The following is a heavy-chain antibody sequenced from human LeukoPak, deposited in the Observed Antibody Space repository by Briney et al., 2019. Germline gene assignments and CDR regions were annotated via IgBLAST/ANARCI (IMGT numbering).Heavy chain of an antibody. Sequence: GGSLRLSCAASGFTFSSYSMNWVRQAPGKGLEWVSYISSSSSTIYYADSVKGRFTISRDNAKNSLYLQMNSLRAEDTAVYYCARERWTPGCSSTSCQGASGAFDIWGQGTMVTVSS. D-gene: IGHD2-2*01. CDR1: GFTFSSYS. CDR2: ISSSSSTI. J-gene: IGHJ3*02. CDR3: ARERWTPGCSSTSCQGASGAFDI. V-gene: IGHV3-48*01.